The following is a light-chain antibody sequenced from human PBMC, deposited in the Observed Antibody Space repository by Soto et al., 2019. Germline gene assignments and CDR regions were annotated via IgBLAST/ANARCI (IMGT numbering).Light chain of an antibody. CDR3: TSYAGSNAVI. V-gene: IGLV2-8*01. J-gene: IGLJ2*01. CDR2: EVT. CDR1: SSDVGGYDY. Sequence: QSALTQPPSASGSPGQSVTISCTGTSSDVGGYDYVSWYQQRPGRAPKLLIYEVTKRPSGVPDRFSGSKSGNTASPTVSGLQTEDEADYYCTSYAGSNAVIFGGGTKLTVL.